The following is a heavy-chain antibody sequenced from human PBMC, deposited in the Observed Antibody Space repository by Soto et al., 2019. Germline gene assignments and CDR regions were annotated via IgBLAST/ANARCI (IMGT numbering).Heavy chain of an antibody. Sequence: SETLSLTCTVSGGSISSYYWSWIRQPPGKGLEWIGYIYYSGSTNYNPSLKSRVTISVDTSKNQFSLKLSSVTAADTAVYYCARDGGYIAAAGTVNDAFDIWGQGTMVTVSS. CDR1: GGSISSYY. D-gene: IGHD6-13*01. J-gene: IGHJ3*02. CDR2: IYYSGST. CDR3: ARDGGYIAAAGTVNDAFDI. V-gene: IGHV4-59*01.